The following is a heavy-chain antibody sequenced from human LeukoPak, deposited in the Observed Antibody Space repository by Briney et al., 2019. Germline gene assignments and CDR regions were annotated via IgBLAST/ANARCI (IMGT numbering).Heavy chain of an antibody. J-gene: IGHJ4*02. CDR1: GESISSGDYD. CDR2: ISSSGST. CDR3: ASLNILTGYSQDY. V-gene: IGHV4-61*02. Sequence: SETLSLTCTVSGESISSGDYDWSWLRQRAGKGLEWIGRISSSGSTNYNPSLKSRVTISVDTSKNQFSLKLSSVTAADTAVYYCASLNILTGYSQDYWGQGTLVTVSS. D-gene: IGHD3-9*01.